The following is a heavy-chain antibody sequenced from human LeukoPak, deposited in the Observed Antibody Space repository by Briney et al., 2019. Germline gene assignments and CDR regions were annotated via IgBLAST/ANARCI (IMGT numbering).Heavy chain of an antibody. V-gene: IGHV1-69*05. CDR1: VGTFSSYA. D-gene: IGHD4-11*01. Sequence: SVKVSCKASVGTFSSYAISWVRQAPGQGLEWMGGIIPIFGTANYAQKFQGRVTITTDESTSTAYMELSSLRSEDTAVYYCARGDYKGIDAFDIWGQGTMVTVSS. J-gene: IGHJ3*02. CDR2: IIPIFGTA. CDR3: ARGDYKGIDAFDI.